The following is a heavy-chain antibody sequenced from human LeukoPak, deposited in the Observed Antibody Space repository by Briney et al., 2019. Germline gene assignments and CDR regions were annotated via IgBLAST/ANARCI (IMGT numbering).Heavy chain of an antibody. J-gene: IGHJ3*02. Sequence: GGSLRLSCAASGFTFSSYAMSWGRQAPGKGLEWVSAISGSGGSTYYADSVTRRFTISRDNSKNTLYLQMNSRRSEDTAVYYCAKAGYCGGDCRFQNDAFDIWGQGTMVTVSS. D-gene: IGHD2-21*02. V-gene: IGHV3-23*01. CDR1: GFTFSSYA. CDR2: ISGSGGST. CDR3: AKAGYCGGDCRFQNDAFDI.